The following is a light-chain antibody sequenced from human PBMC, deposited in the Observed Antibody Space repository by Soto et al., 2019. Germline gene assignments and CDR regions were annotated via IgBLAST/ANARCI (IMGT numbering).Light chain of an antibody. Sequence: STRPASVVDLAIITCRASQSINSWLAWYQQKPGKAPQILIYDASTLKSGVPSRFSASGSGTEFTLIISSLQPDDFAPYCCQQSTCYFKRLGQRTKVDIK. J-gene: IGKJ1*01. CDR1: QSINSW. V-gene: IGKV1-5*01. CDR3: QQSTCYFKR. CDR2: DAS.